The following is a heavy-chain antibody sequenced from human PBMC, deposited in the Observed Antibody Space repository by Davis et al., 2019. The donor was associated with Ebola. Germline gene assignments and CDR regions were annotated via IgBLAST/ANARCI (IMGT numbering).Heavy chain of an antibody. CDR2: ISSNGGST. Sequence: PGGSLRLSCSASGFTFSSYAMHWVRQAPGKGLEYVSAISSNGGSTYYADSVKGRFTISRDNSKNTLYLQMSSLRAEDTAVYYCVKGSHTAMVDGWYFDLWGRDTLVTVSS. V-gene: IGHV3-64D*08. D-gene: IGHD5-18*01. CDR1: GFTFSSYA. J-gene: IGHJ2*01. CDR3: VKGSHTAMVDGWYFDL.